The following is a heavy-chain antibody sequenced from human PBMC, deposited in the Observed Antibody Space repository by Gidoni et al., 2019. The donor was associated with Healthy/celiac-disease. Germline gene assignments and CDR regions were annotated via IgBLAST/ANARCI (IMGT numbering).Heavy chain of an antibody. J-gene: IGHJ5*02. CDR2: IWYDGSNK. D-gene: IGHD4-17*01. CDR1: GFTFSSYG. Sequence: QVQLVESGGGVVQPGRSLRLSCAASGFTFSSYGMHWVRQAPGKGLEWVAVIWYDGSNKYYADSVKGRFTISRDNSKNTLYLQMNSLRAEDTAVYYCARATHYLTVTETPNNWFDPWGQGTLVTVSS. V-gene: IGHV3-33*01. CDR3: ARATHYLTVTETPNNWFDP.